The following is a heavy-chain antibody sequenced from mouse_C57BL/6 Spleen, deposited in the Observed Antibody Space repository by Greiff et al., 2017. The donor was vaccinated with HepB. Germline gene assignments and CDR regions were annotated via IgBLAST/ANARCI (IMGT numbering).Heavy chain of an antibody. J-gene: IGHJ4*01. Sequence: VQLQQSGAELMKPGASVKLSCKATGYTFTGYWIEWVKQRPGHGLEWIGEILPGSGSTNYHEKFKGKATLTAESSPNTAYMQLRSLTTEDSAIYYCARGMYDGYYRAMDYWGQGTSVTVSS. CDR2: ILPGSGST. CDR3: ARGMYDGYYRAMDY. V-gene: IGHV1-9*01. D-gene: IGHD2-3*01. CDR1: GYTFTGYW.